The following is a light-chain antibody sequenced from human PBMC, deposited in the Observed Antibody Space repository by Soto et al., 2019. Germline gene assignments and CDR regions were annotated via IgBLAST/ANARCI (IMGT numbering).Light chain of an antibody. CDR1: QSLLDSADGNTY. Sequence: DIVMTQTPLSLPVTPGEPASISCRSSQSLLDSADGNTYLDWYVQKPGQSPQLLIYTLSSLASGDLDRFSGIGSRTYFTLKISRVESEDVGVYYCMQRREFPITLGQGTRLEIK. CDR2: TLS. J-gene: IGKJ5*01. CDR3: MQRREFPIT. V-gene: IGKV2-40*01.